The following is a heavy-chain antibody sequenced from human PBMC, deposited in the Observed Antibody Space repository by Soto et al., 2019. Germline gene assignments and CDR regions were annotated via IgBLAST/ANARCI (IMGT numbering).Heavy chain of an antibody. CDR1: GGSISSSNW. D-gene: IGHD3-10*01. J-gene: IGHJ4*02. V-gene: IGHV4-4*02. CDR2: IYHSGNT. CDR3: ASRWGEGRVDY. Sequence: QVQLQESGPGLVKPSGTLSLTCAVSGGSISSSNWWSWVRQPPGKGLEWIGEIYHSGNTNYNPSLKSRVTMAVDKSRDQFSQKLSSVTAADTAIYYCASRWGEGRVDYWGQGTLVTVSS.